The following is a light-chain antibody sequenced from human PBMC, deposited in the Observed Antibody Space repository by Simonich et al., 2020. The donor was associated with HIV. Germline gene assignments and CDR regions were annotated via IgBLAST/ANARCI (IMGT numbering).Light chain of an antibody. V-gene: IGKV2-28*01. CDR2: LGS. CDR1: QSLLHSNGYKY. J-gene: IGKJ4*01. Sequence: DIVMTQSPLSLPVTPGEPASISCRSSQSLLHSNGYKYLDWYLQKPGQSPQLLIYLGSNRASGVPDRFSGSGSGTDFTLTISSLQAEDVAVYYCQQYYSIPLTFGGGTKVEIK. CDR3: QQYYSIPLT.